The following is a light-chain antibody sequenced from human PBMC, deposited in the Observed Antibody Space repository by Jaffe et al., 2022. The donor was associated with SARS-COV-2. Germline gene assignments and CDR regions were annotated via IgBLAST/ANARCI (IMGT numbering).Light chain of an antibody. CDR3: QQSYSTPFT. CDR2: AAS. J-gene: IGKJ3*01. CDR1: QSISTY. Sequence: DIQMTQSPSSLSASVGDRVTITCRASQSISTYLNWYQQKPGKAPKFLIYAASSLQSGVPSRFSGSGSGTDFTLTISSLQPEDFAIYFCQQSYSTPFTFGPGTKVDIK. V-gene: IGKV1-39*01.